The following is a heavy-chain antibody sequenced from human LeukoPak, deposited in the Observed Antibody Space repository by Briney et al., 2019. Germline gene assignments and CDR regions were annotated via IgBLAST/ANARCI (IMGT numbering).Heavy chain of an antibody. CDR3: ARGNYYDSSGLDY. J-gene: IGHJ4*02. Sequence: PGGSLRLSCAASGFTFSSYDMHWVRQATGKGLEWVSAIGTAGDTYYPGSVKGRFTISGENAKNSLYLQMNSLRAGDTAVYYCARGNYYDSSGLDYWGQGTLVTVSS. CDR1: GFTFSSYD. CDR2: IGTAGDT. V-gene: IGHV3-13*01. D-gene: IGHD3-22*01.